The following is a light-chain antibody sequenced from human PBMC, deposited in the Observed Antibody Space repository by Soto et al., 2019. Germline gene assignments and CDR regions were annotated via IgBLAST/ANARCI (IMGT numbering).Light chain of an antibody. CDR1: SSDVGDNNY. CDR3: SSYTRSSIPV. V-gene: IGLV2-14*03. CDR2: DVS. Sequence: QSALTQTASVSGSPGQSVTISWTRTSSDVGDNNYVSWYHQYPGKAPRFIIYDVSNRPSGVSNRFSGSKSGNTASLTISGLQAEDEADYYCSSYTRSSIPVFGGGTKVTVL. J-gene: IGLJ2*01.